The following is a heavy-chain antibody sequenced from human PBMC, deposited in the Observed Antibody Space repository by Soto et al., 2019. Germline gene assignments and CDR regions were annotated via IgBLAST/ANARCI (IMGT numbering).Heavy chain of an antibody. CDR3: ARGGSYQLLKNRNYYYYYMDV. J-gene: IGHJ6*03. V-gene: IGHV3-11*01. Sequence: GGSLRLSCAASGFTFSDYYMSWIRQAPGKGLEWVSYISSSGSTIYYADSVKGRFTISRDNAKNSLYLQMNSLRAEDTAVYYCARGGSYQLLKNRNYYYYYMDVWGKGTTVTVSS. CDR1: GFTFSDYY. D-gene: IGHD2-2*01. CDR2: ISSSGSTI.